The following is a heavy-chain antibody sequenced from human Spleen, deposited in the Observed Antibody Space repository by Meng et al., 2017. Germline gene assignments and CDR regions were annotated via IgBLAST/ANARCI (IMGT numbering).Heavy chain of an antibody. CDR2: INQSGST. CDR3: ARGAVVTLIFYHAMDV. V-gene: IGHV4-34*01. CDR1: GGSFSGYY. Sequence: GSLRLSCAVYGGSFSGYYWSWIRQPPGKGLEWIGEINQSGSTNYNSSLKSRVTISVDTSKKQFSLRLSSVTAADTAVYYCARGAVVTLIFYHAMDVWGQGTTVTVSS. D-gene: IGHD2-21*02. J-gene: IGHJ6*02.